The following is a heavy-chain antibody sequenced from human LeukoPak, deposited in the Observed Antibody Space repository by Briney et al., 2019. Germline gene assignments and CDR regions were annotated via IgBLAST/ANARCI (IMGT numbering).Heavy chain of an antibody. D-gene: IGHD3-10*02. Sequence: SETLSLTCTVSGGSISSGSYYWSWIRQPAGKGLEWIGRIYTSGSTNYNPSLKSRVTISVDTSKNQFSLKLSSVTAADTAVYYCAREGPVRYYYYYMDVWGKGTTVTVSS. CDR2: IYTSGST. V-gene: IGHV4-61*02. J-gene: IGHJ6*03. CDR3: AREGPVRYYYYYMDV. CDR1: GGSISSGSYY.